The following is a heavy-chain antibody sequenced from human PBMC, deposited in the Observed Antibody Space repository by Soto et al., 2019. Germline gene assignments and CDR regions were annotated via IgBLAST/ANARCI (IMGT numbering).Heavy chain of an antibody. V-gene: IGHV4-30-2*01. CDR1: GDTISSGAYS. Sequence: PSETLSLTCDVSGDTISSGAYSWSWIRQPPGKDLEWIGYIYHDGSAYYNWSLKSRLSISVDTSKNQFSLKLSSVTAADTAVYYCARVVSGAAGQNWLDPWGLGTLVTV. CDR3: ARVVSGAAGQNWLDP. CDR2: IYHDGSA. J-gene: IGHJ5*02. D-gene: IGHD6-13*01.